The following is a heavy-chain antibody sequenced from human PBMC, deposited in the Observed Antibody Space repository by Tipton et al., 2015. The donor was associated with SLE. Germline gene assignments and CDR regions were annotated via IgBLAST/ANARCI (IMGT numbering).Heavy chain of an antibody. CDR2: LYAGGST. CDR3: ARGGSAAAAVFDY. J-gene: IGHJ4*02. V-gene: IGHV4-39*02. CDR1: GVSISTSRYY. Sequence: TLSLTCSVSGVSISTSRYYWGWIRQSPGQGLEWVGSLYAGGSTYFHPSLKSRASISADASKNHFSLRLTFVTAADTAVYYCARGGSAAAAVFDYWGQGTLVTVSS. D-gene: IGHD6-13*01.